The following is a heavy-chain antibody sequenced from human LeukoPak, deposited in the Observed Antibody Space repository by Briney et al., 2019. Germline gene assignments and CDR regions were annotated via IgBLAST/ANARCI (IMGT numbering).Heavy chain of an antibody. CDR2: INPSGGST. Sequence: ASVKVSCKASGYTFTSYYMHWVRQAPGQGLEWTGIINPSGGSTSYAQKFQGRVTMTRDTSTSTVYMELSSPRSEDTAVYYCARDRSEPPPYCSSTSCYFHTGFDPWGQGTLVTVSS. D-gene: IGHD2-2*01. J-gene: IGHJ5*02. CDR1: GYTFTSYY. CDR3: ARDRSEPPPYCSSTSCYFHTGFDP. V-gene: IGHV1-46*01.